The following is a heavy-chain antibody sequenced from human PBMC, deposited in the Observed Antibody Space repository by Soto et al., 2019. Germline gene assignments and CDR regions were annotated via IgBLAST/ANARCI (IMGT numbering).Heavy chain of an antibody. CDR3: ARDEWELHTDRYYYYGMDV. CDR2: IYYSGST. D-gene: IGHD1-26*01. CDR1: GGSVSSGSYY. J-gene: IGHJ6*02. V-gene: IGHV4-61*01. Sequence: SETLSLTCTVSGGSVSSGSYYCSWIRQPPGKGLEWIGYIYYSGSTNYNPSLKSRVTISVDTSKNQFSLKLSSVTAADTAVYYCARDEWELHTDRYYYYGMDVWGQGTAVTVSS.